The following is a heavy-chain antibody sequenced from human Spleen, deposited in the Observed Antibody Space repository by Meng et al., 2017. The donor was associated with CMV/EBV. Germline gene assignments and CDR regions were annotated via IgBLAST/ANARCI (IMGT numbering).Heavy chain of an antibody. CDR3: ARDWITYYYYGMDV. J-gene: IGHJ6*02. V-gene: IGHV3-7*01. CDR1: GFTFSNYA. D-gene: IGHD3-16*01. CDR2: IKPDGSAK. Sequence: GGSLRLSCAASGFTFSNYAMSWVRQAPGKGLECVANIKPDGSAKYYVDSVKGRFTVSRDNAKNSLYLQMNGLRAEDTAVYYCARDWITYYYYGMDVWGQGTTVTVSS.